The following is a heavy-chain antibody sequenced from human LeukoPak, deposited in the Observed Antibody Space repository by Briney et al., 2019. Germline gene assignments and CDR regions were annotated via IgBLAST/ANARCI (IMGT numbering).Heavy chain of an antibody. Sequence: GSLRLSCAASGFTFSSYAMSWVRQAPGKGLEWVSAIGGSGGSTYYADSVKGRFTISRDNSKNTLYLQMNSLRAEDTAEYYCAKPVGYCSSNSCYFDYWGRGTLVTVSS. D-gene: IGHD2-2*01. V-gene: IGHV3-23*01. CDR3: AKPVGYCSSNSCYFDY. J-gene: IGHJ4*02. CDR1: GFTFSSYA. CDR2: IGGSGGST.